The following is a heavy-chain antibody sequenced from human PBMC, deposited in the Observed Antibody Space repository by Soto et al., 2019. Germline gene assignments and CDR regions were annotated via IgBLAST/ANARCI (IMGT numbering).Heavy chain of an antibody. J-gene: IGHJ6*02. V-gene: IGHV1-69*01. CDR2: IIPIFGTA. CDR1: GGTFSSYA. D-gene: IGHD2-2*01. Sequence: QVQLVQSGAEVKKPGSSVKVSCKASGGTFSSYAISWVRQAPGQGLEWMGGIIPIFGTANYAQKFQGRVTITADESTSTDYMQRSSLRSEDTAVYYCAGSPASGSAHSGMDVWGQGTTVTVSS. CDR3: AGSPASGSAHSGMDV.